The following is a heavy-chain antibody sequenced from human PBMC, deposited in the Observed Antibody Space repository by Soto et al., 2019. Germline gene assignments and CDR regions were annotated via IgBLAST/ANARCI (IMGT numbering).Heavy chain of an antibody. Sequence: QVQLVQSGAEVKKPGSSVKVSCKASGGTFSSYAISWVRQAPGQGLEWMGGINAGNGNTKYSQKFQGRVTITRDTSASTAYMELSSLRSEDTAVYYCARDWARAEDVWGQGTTVTVSS. CDR1: GGTFSSYA. CDR3: ARDWARAEDV. D-gene: IGHD7-27*01. J-gene: IGHJ6*02. CDR2: INAGNGNT. V-gene: IGHV1-3*01.